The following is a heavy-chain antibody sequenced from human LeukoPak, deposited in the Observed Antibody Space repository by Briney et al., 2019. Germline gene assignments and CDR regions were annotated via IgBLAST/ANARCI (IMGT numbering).Heavy chain of an antibody. CDR2: ISAYNGNT. D-gene: IGHD3-10*01. CDR1: GYTFTSYG. V-gene: IGHV1-18*01. Sequence: ASVKVSCKASGYTFTSYGISWVRQAPGQGLEWMGWISAYNGNTNYAQKLQGRVTMTTDTSTSTAYMELRSLRSDDTAVYYCARVGLTMVRGVIIGVDYWGQGTLVTVSS. J-gene: IGHJ4*02. CDR3: ARVGLTMVRGVIIGVDY.